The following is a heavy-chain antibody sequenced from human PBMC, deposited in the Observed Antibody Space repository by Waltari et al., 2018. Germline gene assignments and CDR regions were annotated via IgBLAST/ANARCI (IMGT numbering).Heavy chain of an antibody. CDR3: ASGYSSRDNDAFDI. CDR2: IYSGGST. V-gene: IGHV3-53*01. CDR1: GFTVSSNY. D-gene: IGHD6-19*01. Sequence: EVQLVESGGGLIQPGGSLRLSCAASGFTVSSNYMSWVRQAPGKGLEWVSVIYSGGSTYYADSVKGRFTISRDNSKNTLYLQMNSLRAEDTAVYYCASGYSSRDNDAFDIWGQGTMVTVSS. J-gene: IGHJ3*02.